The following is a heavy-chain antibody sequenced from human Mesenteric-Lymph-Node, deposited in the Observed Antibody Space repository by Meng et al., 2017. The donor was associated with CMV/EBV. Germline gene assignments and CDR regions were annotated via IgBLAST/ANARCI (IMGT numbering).Heavy chain of an antibody. CDR3: ARTRYNWNYYDYYGMDV. Sequence: GESLKISCAASGFTFSSHTLNWVRQAPGKGLEWVSSISSSSSYIYYADSVKGRFTISRDNAKNSLYLQMNSLRAEDTAVYYCARTRYNWNYYDYYGMDVWGQGTTVTVSS. CDR2: ISSSSSYI. D-gene: IGHD1-20*01. V-gene: IGHV3-21*01. J-gene: IGHJ6*02. CDR1: GFTFSSHT.